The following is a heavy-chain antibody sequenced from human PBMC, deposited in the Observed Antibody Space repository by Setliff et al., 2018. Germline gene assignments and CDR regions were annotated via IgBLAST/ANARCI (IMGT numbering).Heavy chain of an antibody. CDR1: GYMFKRYG. CDR3: LRLVRYCTKIACQATSGDEV. Sequence: ASVKVSCKASGYMFKRYGINWMRQAPGQGFEWVGWISAYNGKTYSAQKFQDRVTLTTHTSTNMGYLELKDLRSDDTAVYYCLRLVRYCTKIACQATSGDEVWGLGTLVTVSS. V-gene: IGHV1-18*04. J-gene: IGHJ4*02. CDR2: ISAYNGKT. D-gene: IGHD2-8*01.